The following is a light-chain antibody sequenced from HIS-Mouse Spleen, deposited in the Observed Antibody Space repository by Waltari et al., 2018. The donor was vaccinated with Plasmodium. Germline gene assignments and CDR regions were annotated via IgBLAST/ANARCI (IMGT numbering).Light chain of an antibody. J-gene: IGKJ4*01. V-gene: IGKV1-8*01. CDR2: AAA. Sequence: AIRMTQSPSSFSASTGDRVTITCRASQGISSYLACYQQKPEKATKLLIYAAATLQSGVPSRFSCSGSGTDFTLTISCLQSEDVATYYCQQYYSYPLSFGGGTKVEIK. CDR1: QGISSY. CDR3: QQYYSYPLS.